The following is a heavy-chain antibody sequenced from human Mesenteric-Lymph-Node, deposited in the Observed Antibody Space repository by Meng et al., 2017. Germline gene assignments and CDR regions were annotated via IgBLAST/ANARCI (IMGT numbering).Heavy chain of an antibody. Sequence: SVKVSCKASGGTFSSYAISWVRQAPGQGLEWMGGIIPIFGTANYAQKFQGRVTITADESTSTAYMELSSLRSEDTAVYYCARGGNYDSSGYYGVDFDYWGQGTLVTVSS. CDR2: IIPIFGTA. CDR3: ARGGNYDSSGYYGVDFDY. D-gene: IGHD3-22*01. J-gene: IGHJ4*02. CDR1: GGTFSSYA. V-gene: IGHV1-69*13.